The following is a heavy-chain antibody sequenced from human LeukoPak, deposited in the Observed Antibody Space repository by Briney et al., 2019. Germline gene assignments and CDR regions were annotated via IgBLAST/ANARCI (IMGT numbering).Heavy chain of an antibody. CDR2: IYHSGST. Sequence: SQTLSLTCTVSGGSISSGGYYWSWIRQPPGKGLEWIGYIYHSGSTYYNPSLKSRVTISVDTSKNQFSLKLSSVTAADTAVYYCARDSYDYGGNYFDYWGQGTLVTVSS. CDR3: ARDSYDYGGNYFDY. D-gene: IGHD4-23*01. CDR1: GGSISSGGYY. J-gene: IGHJ4*02. V-gene: IGHV4-30-2*01.